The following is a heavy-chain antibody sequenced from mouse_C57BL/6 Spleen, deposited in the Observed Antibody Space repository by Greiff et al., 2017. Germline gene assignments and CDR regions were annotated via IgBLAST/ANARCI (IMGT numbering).Heavy chain of an antibody. Sequence: ASGYTFTRYWMHWVKQRPGQGLEWIGNINPSNGGTNYNEKFKSKGTLTVDKSSSTAYMQLSSWTSEDSAVYYCARSITTVVADFDYWGQGTTLTVSS. D-gene: IGHD1-1*01. CDR3: ARSITTVVADFDY. CDR1: GYTFTRYW. CDR2: INPSNGGT. J-gene: IGHJ2*01. V-gene: IGHV1-53*01.